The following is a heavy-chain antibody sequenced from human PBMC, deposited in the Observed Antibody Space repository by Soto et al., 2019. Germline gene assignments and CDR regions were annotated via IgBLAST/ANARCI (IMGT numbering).Heavy chain of an antibody. CDR1: GFSFNNYG. J-gene: IGHJ4*02. V-gene: IGHV3-33*01. Sequence: QVQLAESGGGVVQPGRSLRLSCVTSGFSFNNYGMHWVRQAPGKGLEWVAIIWYDGSDKYYADSVKGRFTISRDNSKNTLYLQMNSLRVEDTAVYYCARDKEMATWGQGTLVTVSS. CDR2: IWYDGSDK. CDR3: ARDKEMAT. D-gene: IGHD5-12*01.